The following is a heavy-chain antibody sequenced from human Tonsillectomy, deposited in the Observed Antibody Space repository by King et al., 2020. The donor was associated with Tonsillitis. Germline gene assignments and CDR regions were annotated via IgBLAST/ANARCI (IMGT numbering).Heavy chain of an antibody. CDR3: ARRGRNSGNYYFDY. V-gene: IGHV4-39*01. J-gene: IGHJ4*02. CDR2: IYYSGST. Sequence: QLQESGPGLVKPSETLSLTCTVSGGSISSSSYYWGWIRQPPGKGLEWIGSIYYSGSTYYNPSLKSRITISVDTSKNQFSLKLSSVTAADTAVYYCARRGRNSGNYYFDYWGQGTLVTGSS. CDR1: GGSISSSSYY. D-gene: IGHD1-26*01.